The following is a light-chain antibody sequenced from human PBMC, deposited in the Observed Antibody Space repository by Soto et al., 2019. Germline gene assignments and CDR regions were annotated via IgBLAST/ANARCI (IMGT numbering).Light chain of an antibody. CDR3: QKYDDVPQ. Sequence: DIQMTQSPSSLSASVGDTVTITCQASQDITNHLNWYQQKPGKAPNLLIYDASHLETGVPSRFSGSGSGTYFTLTISSLHPEDIATYYCQKYDDVPQFGPGTKVDF. J-gene: IGKJ3*01. CDR2: DAS. CDR1: QDITNH. V-gene: IGKV1-33*01.